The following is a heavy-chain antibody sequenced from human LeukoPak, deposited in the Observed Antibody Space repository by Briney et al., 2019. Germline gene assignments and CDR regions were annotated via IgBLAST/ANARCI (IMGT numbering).Heavy chain of an antibody. J-gene: IGHJ4*02. CDR2: TYYRSKWSF. D-gene: IGHD6-6*01. V-gene: IGHV6-1*01. CDR3: ARGKYTSFDN. CDR1: GDSIFTNNVA. Sequence: SQTLTLTCAISGDSIFTNNVAWNWLRQSPSRGFEWLGRTYYRSKWSFDYAVSVKSRITINADTSKNQFSLQLSSVTPEDTAVYYCARGKYTSFDNWGQGTLVTVSS.